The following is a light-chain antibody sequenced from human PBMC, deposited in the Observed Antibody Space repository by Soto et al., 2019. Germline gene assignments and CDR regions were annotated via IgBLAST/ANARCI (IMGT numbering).Light chain of an antibody. CDR1: QSVSNY. CDR2: GAS. Sequence: EIVLTQSPATLSLCPGESATLSCRASQSVSNYLAWYQQQPGQAPRLLIYGASNRATGIPARFSGSGSGTDFTLTISSLAPEDFAVDYCQHRGKWPRTFGQGTKLEIK. CDR3: QHRGKWPRT. J-gene: IGKJ2*01. V-gene: IGKV3-11*01.